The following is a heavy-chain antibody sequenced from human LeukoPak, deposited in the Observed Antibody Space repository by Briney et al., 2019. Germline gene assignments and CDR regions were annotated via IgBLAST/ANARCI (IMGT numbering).Heavy chain of an antibody. CDR1: GGSISSYY. CDR3: ARQPGSGYSRHYFDY. V-gene: IGHV4-34*01. CDR2: INHSGST. D-gene: IGHD3-22*01. J-gene: IGHJ4*02. Sequence: PSETLSLTCTVSGGSISSYYWSWIRQPPGKGLEWIGEINHSGSTNYNPSLKSRVTISVDTSKNQFSLKLSSVTAADTAVYYCARQPGSGYSRHYFDYWGQGTLVTVSS.